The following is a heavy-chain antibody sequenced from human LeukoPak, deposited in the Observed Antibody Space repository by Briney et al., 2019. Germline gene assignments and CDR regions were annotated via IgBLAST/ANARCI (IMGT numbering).Heavy chain of an antibody. V-gene: IGHV3-30*02. CDR2: IRYDGSNK. J-gene: IGHJ4*02. CDR1: GFTFSSYG. D-gene: IGHD6-13*01. Sequence: GGSLRLSCAASGFTFSSYGMHWVRQAPGKGLEWVAFIRYDGSNKYYADSVKGRFTISRDNSKNTLYLQMNSLRAEDTAVYYCAKGWAAAGTVSFDYWGQGTLVTVSS. CDR3: AKGWAAAGTVSFDY.